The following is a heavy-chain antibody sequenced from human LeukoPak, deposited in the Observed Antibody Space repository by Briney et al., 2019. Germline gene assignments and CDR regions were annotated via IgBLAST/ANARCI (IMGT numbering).Heavy chain of an antibody. Sequence: PGGSLRLSCAASGFTFSNFAMGWVRQAPGKGLELVSSISGGGGTTYYADSVKGRFTISRDNSKNTLYLQMNSLRAEDTAVYYCAKPPLEWLPDDYWGQGTLVTVSS. CDR2: ISGGGGTT. V-gene: IGHV3-23*01. CDR1: GFTFSNFA. D-gene: IGHD3-3*01. J-gene: IGHJ4*02. CDR3: AKPPLEWLPDDY.